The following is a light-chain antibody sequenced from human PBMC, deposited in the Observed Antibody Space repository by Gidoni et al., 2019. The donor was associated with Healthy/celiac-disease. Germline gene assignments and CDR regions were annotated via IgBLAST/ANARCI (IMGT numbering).Light chain of an antibody. CDR1: QGISSY. V-gene: IGKV1-9*01. J-gene: IGKJ2*01. CDR2: AAS. CDR3: QQLNSYPLP. Sequence: IQLTQSPSSLSASVGDRVTITCRASQGISSYLAWYQQKPGKAPKLLIYAASTLQSGVPSRFSGSGSGTDFTFTISSLQPEDFATYYCQQLNSYPLPFGQGTKLEIK.